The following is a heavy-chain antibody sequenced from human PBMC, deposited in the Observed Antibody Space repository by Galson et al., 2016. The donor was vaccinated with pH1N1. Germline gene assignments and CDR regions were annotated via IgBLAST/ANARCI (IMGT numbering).Heavy chain of an antibody. CDR3: AREIYKSGSF. CDR1: GFTFSTYA. Sequence: SLRLSCAASGFTFSTYAMSWVRQAPGKGLEWVSVIYSGGSSTYYADSVKGRFTISRDNSKNTLYLQMNSLRGEDTAMYYCAREIYKSGSFWGQGTLVTVSS. D-gene: IGHD3-10*01. J-gene: IGHJ4*02. CDR2: IYSGGSST. V-gene: IGHV3-23*03.